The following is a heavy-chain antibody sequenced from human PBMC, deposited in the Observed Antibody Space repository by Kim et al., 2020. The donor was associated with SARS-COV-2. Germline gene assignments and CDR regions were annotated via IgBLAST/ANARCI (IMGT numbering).Heavy chain of an antibody. D-gene: IGHD5-12*01. V-gene: IGHV4-59*08. CDR2: IYYSGRT. CDR3: ARQLQGQCLATYDFNL. J-gene: IGHJ2*01. CDR1: GASISSYY. Sequence: SETLSLTCTVSGASISSYYWSWIRQPPGKGLEWIGYIYYSGRTNYNPPLKSRVTISFDTSKNQFSLKLNSVTAADTAVYYCARQLQGQCLATYDFNLWG.